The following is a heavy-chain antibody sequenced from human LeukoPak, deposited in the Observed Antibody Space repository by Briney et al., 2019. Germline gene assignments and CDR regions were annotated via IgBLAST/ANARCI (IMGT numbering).Heavy chain of an antibody. D-gene: IGHD3-16*02. CDR2: ISSCGRTI. CDR3: ARAPIVRGWS. V-gene: IGHV3-11*04. CDR1: GFTVSGYY. Sequence: KSGGSLRHSRAPSGFTVSGYYMRWIDQAPGKGLQWVSYISSCGRTIYYEDSVKGRFTTSRDNAKNSLHLQMNSLREVSTASYFFARAPIVRGWSWGQGTLVTVSS. J-gene: IGHJ5*02.